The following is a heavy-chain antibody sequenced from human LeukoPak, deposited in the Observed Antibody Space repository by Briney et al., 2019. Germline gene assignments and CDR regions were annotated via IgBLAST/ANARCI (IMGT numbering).Heavy chain of an antibody. CDR1: GGSISSGSYY. CDR2: IYTSGST. D-gene: IGHD4-23*01. V-gene: IGHV4-61*02. CDR3: AREVTTVVTYLDY. J-gene: IGHJ4*02. Sequence: SETLSLTCTVSGGSISSGSYYWSWIRQPAGKGLEWIGRIYTSGSTNYNPSLKSRVTMSVDTSKNQFSLKLSSVTAADTAVYYCAREVTTVVTYLDYWGQGTLVTVSS.